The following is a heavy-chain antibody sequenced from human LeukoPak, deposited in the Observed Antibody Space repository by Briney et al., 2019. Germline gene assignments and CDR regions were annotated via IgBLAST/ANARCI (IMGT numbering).Heavy chain of an antibody. CDR3: ARESGPTVRDGMDV. Sequence: GGSLRLSCAASGFTFSDYYMSWIRQAPGKGLEWVSYISSSSSYTNYADSVKGRFTISRDNAKNSLYLQMNSLRAEDTAVYYCARESGPTVRDGMDVWGQGTTVTVSS. J-gene: IGHJ6*02. CDR2: ISSSSSYT. CDR1: GFTFSDYY. D-gene: IGHD4-17*01. V-gene: IGHV3-11*05.